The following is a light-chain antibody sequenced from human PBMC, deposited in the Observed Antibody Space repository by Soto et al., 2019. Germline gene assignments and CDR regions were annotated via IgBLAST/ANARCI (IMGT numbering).Light chain of an antibody. CDR1: QGLLDSDGRTH. CDR2: EVS. Sequence: DIVLTQTPLSLSVTPGQPASISCNSSQGLLDSDGRTHLYWYVQKTGQPPQALIYEVSKRSSGVPDRVSGSGSGTHFTLTMSRVQAEDAGIYYCMQSLHLNTFGGGTKVEIK. CDR3: MQSLHLNT. V-gene: IGKV2D-29*01. J-gene: IGKJ4*01.